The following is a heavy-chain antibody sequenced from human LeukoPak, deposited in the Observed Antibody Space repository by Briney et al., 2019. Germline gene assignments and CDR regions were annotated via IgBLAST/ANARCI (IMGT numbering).Heavy chain of an antibody. CDR3: ARGHTAVTRHFDF. CDR2: ISSSSSYI. J-gene: IGHJ4*02. CDR1: GFTFSSYS. Sequence: GGSLRLSRAASGFTFSSYSMNWVRQAPGKGLEWVSSISSSSSYIYYADSVKGRFTISRDNAKNSLYLQMSSLRAEDTAVYYCARGHTAVTRHFDFWGQGTLVTVSS. V-gene: IGHV3-21*01. D-gene: IGHD4-17*01.